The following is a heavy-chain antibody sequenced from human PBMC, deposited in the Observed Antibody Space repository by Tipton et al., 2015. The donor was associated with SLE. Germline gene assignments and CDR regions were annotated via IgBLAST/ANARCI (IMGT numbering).Heavy chain of an antibody. CDR1: GGSISSYY. Sequence: GLVKPSETLSLTCTVSGGSISSYYWSWIRQPPGKGLEWIGYIYYSGSTNYNPSLKSRVTMSVDTSKNQFSLKLSSVTAADTAMYYCVRERKYVVRFRELVAPDLWGQGTAITVSS. J-gene: IGHJ3*01. D-gene: IGHD1-26*01. CDR3: VRERKYVVRFRELVAPDL. CDR2: IYYSGST. V-gene: IGHV4-59*12.